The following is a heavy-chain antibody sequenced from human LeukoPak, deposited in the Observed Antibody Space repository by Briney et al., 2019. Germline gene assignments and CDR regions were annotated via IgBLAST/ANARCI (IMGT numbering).Heavy chain of an antibody. CDR3: AKDGGGYDTSGYYYGDY. CDR1: GFTFSSYG. J-gene: IGHJ4*02. CDR2: ISGSGGST. D-gene: IGHD3-22*01. Sequence: GGSLRLSCAASGFTFSSYGMSWVRQAPGKGLEWVSTISGSGGSTYYADSVKGRFTISRDNSKNTLYLQMNSLRAEDTAVYYCAKDGGGYDTSGYYYGDYWGQGTLVTVSS. V-gene: IGHV3-23*01.